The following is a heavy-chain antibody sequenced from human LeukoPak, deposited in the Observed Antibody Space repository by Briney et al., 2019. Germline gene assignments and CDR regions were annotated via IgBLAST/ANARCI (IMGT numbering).Heavy chain of an antibody. CDR2: IYTSGST. V-gene: IGHV4-4*07. CDR1: GGSISSYY. D-gene: IGHD3-22*01. Sequence: SETLSLTCTVSGGSISSYYWSWIRQPAGKGLEWIGRIYTSGSTNYNPSLKSRVTISVDTSKNQFSLKLSSVTAADTAVYYCAREADYDSSGYSAGDAFDIWGQGTMVTVSS. CDR3: AREADYDSSGYSAGDAFDI. J-gene: IGHJ3*02.